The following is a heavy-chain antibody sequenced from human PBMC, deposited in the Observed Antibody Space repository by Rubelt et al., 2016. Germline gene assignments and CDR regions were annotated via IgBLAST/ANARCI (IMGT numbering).Heavy chain of an antibody. CDR3: ARHPGYSSALLDY. CDR2: IYYSGST. J-gene: IGHJ4*02. Sequence: QVQLQESGPGLVKPSETLSLTCTVSGGSISSYYWSWIRQPPGKGLEWIGYIYYSGSTNYNPSVKSRVTISVDTSKNQFSLKLSSVTAAYTAVYYCARHPGYSSALLDYWGQGTLVTVSS. CDR1: GGSISSYY. V-gene: IGHV4-59*08. D-gene: IGHD6-19*01.